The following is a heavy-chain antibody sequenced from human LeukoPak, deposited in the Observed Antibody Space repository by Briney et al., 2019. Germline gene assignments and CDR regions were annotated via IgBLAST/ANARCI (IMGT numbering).Heavy chain of an antibody. CDR3: ARESYYDSSGYYY. J-gene: IGHJ4*02. D-gene: IGHD3-22*01. CDR1: GYTFTSYG. CDR2: ISAYNGNT. V-gene: IGHV1-18*01. Sequence: VASVRVSCKASGYTFTSYGISWVRQAPGQGLEWMGWISAYNGNTNYAQKLQGKVTMTTDTSTSTAYMELRSLRSDDTAVYYCARESYYDSSGYYYWGQGTLVTVSS.